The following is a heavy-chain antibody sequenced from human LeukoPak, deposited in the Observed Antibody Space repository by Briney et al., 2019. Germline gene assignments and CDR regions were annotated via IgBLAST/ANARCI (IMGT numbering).Heavy chain of an antibody. D-gene: IGHD2-8*01. Sequence: PSETLSLTCTVSGGSISSYYWSWIRQPAGKGLEWIGRIYTSGSTNYNPSLKSRVTMSVDTSKNQFSLKLSSVTAADTAVYFCARGLPLGYCTYGVCYPPKHFDLWGQGTLVTVSS. CDR2: IYTSGST. CDR1: GGSISSYY. J-gene: IGHJ4*02. CDR3: ARGLPLGYCTYGVCYPPKHFDL. V-gene: IGHV4-4*07.